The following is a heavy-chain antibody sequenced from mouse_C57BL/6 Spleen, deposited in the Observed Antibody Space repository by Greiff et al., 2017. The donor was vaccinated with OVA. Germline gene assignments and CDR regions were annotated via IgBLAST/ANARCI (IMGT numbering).Heavy chain of an antibody. CDR2: ISDGGSYT. CDR1: GFTFSSYA. Sequence: EVHLVESGGGLVKPGGSLKLSCAASGFTFSSYAMSWVRQTPEKRLDWVATISDGGSYTYYPDNVKGRFTISRDNAKNNLYLQMSHLKSEDTAMYYCARDSSYGSSSWFAYWGQGTLVTVSA. J-gene: IGHJ3*01. V-gene: IGHV5-4*01. D-gene: IGHD1-1*01. CDR3: ARDSSYGSSSWFAY.